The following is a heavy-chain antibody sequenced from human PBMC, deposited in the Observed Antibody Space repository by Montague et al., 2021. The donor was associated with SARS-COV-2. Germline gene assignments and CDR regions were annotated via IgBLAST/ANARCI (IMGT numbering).Heavy chain of an antibody. J-gene: IGHJ6*02. CDR1: GFTFSSYW. CDR2: IKQDGREK. V-gene: IGHV3-7*01. D-gene: IGHD3-9*01. CDR3: AREDYDILTGYYSPYYYYGMDV. Sequence: SLRLSCAASGFTFSSYWMNWVRQAPGKGLEWVANIKQDGREKYFVDSVKGRFTISRDNAQNSLYLQMNSLRAEDTAVYYCAREDYDILTGYYSPYYYYGMDVWGQGTTVTVSS.